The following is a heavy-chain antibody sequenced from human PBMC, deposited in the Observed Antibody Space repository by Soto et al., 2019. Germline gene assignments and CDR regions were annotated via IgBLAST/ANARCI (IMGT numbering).Heavy chain of an antibody. D-gene: IGHD3-22*01. V-gene: IGHV3-30*03. CDR3: XXXXYYYSSSGYYVFDY. CDR2: ISHDGSNT. Sequence: QVQLVESGGGVVQPGMSLRLSCAASRFTFSTYGIHWVRQAPGKGLDWVAVISHDGSNTNYADSVKGRFTISRDNSKXXXXXXXXXXXXXXTXXXXCXXXXYYYSSSGYYVFDYWGQGTLVTVSS. CDR1: RFTFSTYG. J-gene: IGHJ4*02.